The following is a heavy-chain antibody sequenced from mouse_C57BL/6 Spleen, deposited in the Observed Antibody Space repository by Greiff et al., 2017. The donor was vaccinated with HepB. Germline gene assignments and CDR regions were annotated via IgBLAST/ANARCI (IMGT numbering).Heavy chain of an antibody. V-gene: IGHV1-81*01. CDR1: GYTFTSYG. CDR2: IYPRSGNT. Sequence: QVQLQQSGAELARPGASVKLSCKASGYTFTSYGISWVKQRTGQGLEWIGEIYPRSGNTYYNEKFKGKATLTADKSSSTAYMELRSLTSEDSAVYFCARSDSSGYVDWFAYWGQGTLVTVSA. CDR3: ARSDSSGYVDWFAY. D-gene: IGHD3-2*02. J-gene: IGHJ3*01.